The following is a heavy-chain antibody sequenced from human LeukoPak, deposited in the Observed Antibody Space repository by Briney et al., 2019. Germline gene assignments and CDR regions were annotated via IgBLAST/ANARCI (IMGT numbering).Heavy chain of an antibody. V-gene: IGHV3-7*01. J-gene: IGHJ4*02. CDR3: ARLRSLDK. Sequence: GVSLRLSCAASGFLFSKYWMTWVRKAPGKGLEWVANIKEDDSEIYYVESVKGQFTISRDNAKKSLYLEMSSLRVEDTAVYFCARLRSLDKWCQGTLVTVS. CDR1: GFLFSKYW. D-gene: IGHD5-24*01. CDR2: IKEDDSEI.